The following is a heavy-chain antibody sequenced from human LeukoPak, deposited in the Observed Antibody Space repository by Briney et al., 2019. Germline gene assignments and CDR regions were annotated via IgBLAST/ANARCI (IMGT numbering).Heavy chain of an antibody. CDR3: ARGGGYCSGGSCYSFDY. Sequence: PWETLSLTCTVPGGSISSYYWSWIRQPPGKGLEWSGYISYSGRYNTNPSLKSRVSISVGTSKTQFSLKLTSVTAADTAVYYCARGGGYCSGGSCYSFDYWGQGTLVTVSS. CDR2: ISYSGRY. V-gene: IGHV4-59*01. CDR1: GGSISSYY. D-gene: IGHD2-15*01. J-gene: IGHJ4*02.